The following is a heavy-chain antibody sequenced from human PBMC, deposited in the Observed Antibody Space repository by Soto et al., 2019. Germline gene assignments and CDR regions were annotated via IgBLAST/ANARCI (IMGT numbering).Heavy chain of an antibody. CDR1: GYTFTSYA. V-gene: IGHV1-3*01. D-gene: IGHD5-12*01. CDR3: ARFRNSGYDYYFDY. J-gene: IGHJ4*02. Sequence: ASVKVSCKASGYTFTSYAMHWVRQAPGQRLELLGWINAGNVNTKFSQKFQGRVTITRDTSASTAYLELSSLRSEDTVVYYCARFRNSGYDYYFDYWGQGTLVTVSS. CDR2: INAGNVNT.